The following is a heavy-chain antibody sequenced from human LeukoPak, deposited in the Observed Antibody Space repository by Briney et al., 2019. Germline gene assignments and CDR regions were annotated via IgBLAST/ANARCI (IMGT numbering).Heavy chain of an antibody. J-gene: IGHJ5*02. CDR1: GGSFSGYY. Sequence: SSETLSLTCAVYGGSFSGYYWSWIRQPPGKGLEWIGEINHSGSTNYNPSLKSRVTISVDTSKNQFSLKLSSVTAADTAVYYCARGQPLLRYFDWLSRPGFDPWGQGTLVTVSS. V-gene: IGHV4-34*01. CDR2: INHSGST. CDR3: ARGQPLLRYFDWLSRPGFDP. D-gene: IGHD3-9*01.